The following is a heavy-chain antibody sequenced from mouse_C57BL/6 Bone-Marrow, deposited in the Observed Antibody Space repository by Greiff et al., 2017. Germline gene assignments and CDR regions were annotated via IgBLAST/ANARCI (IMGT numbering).Heavy chain of an antibody. J-gene: IGHJ1*03. V-gene: IGHV5-2*01. CDR1: EYEFPSHD. CDR2: INSDGGST. CDR3: ARIRSVTYWYFDV. Sequence: EVQGVESGGGLVQPGESLKLSCESNEYEFPSHDMSWVRKTPEKRLELVAAINSDGGSTYYPDTMESRFIISRDNTKKTLYLQMSSLRSEDTALYYCARIRSVTYWYFDVWGTGTTVTVSS. D-gene: IGHD2-1*01.